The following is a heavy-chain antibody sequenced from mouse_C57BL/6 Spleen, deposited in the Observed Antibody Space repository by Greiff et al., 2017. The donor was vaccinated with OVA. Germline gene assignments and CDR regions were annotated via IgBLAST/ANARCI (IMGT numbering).Heavy chain of an antibody. J-gene: IGHJ3*01. CDR2: IYPSDSDT. D-gene: IGHD2-1*01. CDR3: ARNHYGNYGFAY. CDR1: GYTFTSYW. Sequence: QVQLQQPGAELVRPGSSVKLSCKASGYTFTSYWMDWVKQRPGQGLEWIGNIYPSDSDTHNNQKFKDKATLTVDKSSSTAYMQLSILTSEDSAVYYCARNHYGNYGFAYWGQGTLVTVSA. V-gene: IGHV1-61*01.